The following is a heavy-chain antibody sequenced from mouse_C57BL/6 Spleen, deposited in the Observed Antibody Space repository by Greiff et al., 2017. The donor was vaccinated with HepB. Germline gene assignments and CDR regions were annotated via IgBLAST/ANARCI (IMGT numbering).Heavy chain of an antibody. Sequence: QVQLKQSGPGLVQPSQSLSITCTVSGFSLTSYGVHWVRQSPGKGLEWLGVIWSGGSTDYNAAFISRLSISKDNSKSQVFFKMNSLQADDTAIYYCARRGDYDGSGYAMDYWGQGTSVTVSS. CDR3: ARRGDYDGSGYAMDY. CDR1: GFSLTSYG. CDR2: IWSGGST. J-gene: IGHJ4*01. D-gene: IGHD2-4*01. V-gene: IGHV2-2*01.